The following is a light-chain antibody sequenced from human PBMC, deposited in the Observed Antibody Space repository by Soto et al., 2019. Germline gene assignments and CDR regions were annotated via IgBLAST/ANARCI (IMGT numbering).Light chain of an antibody. V-gene: IGLV2-14*01. CDR1: SSDIGGYKY. CDR3: ASYSRCGVLV. J-gene: IGLJ3*02. Sequence: QPVLAQPAPVSGPPGQSFTIPCTGTSSDIGGYKYGSWYQQHPGKAPKLIIFEVSNRPSGVSDRFSGSNSGNTASLTISGLQAEEEADYYCASYSRCGVLVFGGGSKVTGL. CDR2: EVS.